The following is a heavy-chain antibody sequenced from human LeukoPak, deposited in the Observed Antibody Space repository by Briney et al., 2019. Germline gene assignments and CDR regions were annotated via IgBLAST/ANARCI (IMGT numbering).Heavy chain of an antibody. CDR1: GYTFTSYY. J-gene: IGHJ1*01. CDR3: ASWGIVGAGPQGSEYFQH. Sequence: ASVKVSCKASGYTFTSYYLHWVRQAPGQGREWMGIINPSSGSTNYAQKFQGRVTMTRDTSTSTVYMDLSSLRSEDTAVYYCASWGIVGAGPQGSEYFQHWGQGTLVTVSS. V-gene: IGHV1-46*01. D-gene: IGHD6-13*01. CDR2: INPSSGST.